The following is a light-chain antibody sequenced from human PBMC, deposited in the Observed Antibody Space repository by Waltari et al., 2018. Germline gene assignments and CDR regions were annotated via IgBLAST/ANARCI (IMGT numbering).Light chain of an antibody. CDR2: HTS. V-gene: IGKV3-20*01. J-gene: IGKJ1*01. CDR1: QSIVKY. Sequence: LTQSPGTLSLSPGDRATLPCKASQSIVKYLAWYQQKPGQAPRLLIYHTSIRATGIPDRFSGSGSETDFSLTISRLEPEDFAVYYCKHYVRLPATFGQGTNVEIK. CDR3: KHYVRLPAT.